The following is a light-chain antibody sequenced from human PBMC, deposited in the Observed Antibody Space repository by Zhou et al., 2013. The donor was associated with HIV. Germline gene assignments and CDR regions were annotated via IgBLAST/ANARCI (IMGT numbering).Light chain of an antibody. CDR1: QDISNS. CDR3: QQSYSKSCS. V-gene: IGKV1-39*01. J-gene: IGKJ2*04. CDR2: AAS. Sequence: IQLTQSPSSLSASVGDRVTITCRASQDISNSLAWYQQKPGKAPKLLIYAASTLQSGVPSRFSGSGSGTDFTLTINSLQPEDFATYYCQQSYSKSCSFGQGTKLEI.